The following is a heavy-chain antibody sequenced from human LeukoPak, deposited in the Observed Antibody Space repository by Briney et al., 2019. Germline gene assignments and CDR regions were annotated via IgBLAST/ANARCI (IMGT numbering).Heavy chain of an antibody. Sequence: GGSLRLSCAASGFTFSSYGMHWVRQAPGKGLEWVAVIWYDGSNKYYADSVKGRFTISRDNSKNTLYLQMNSLRAEDTAAYYCAKDDYYGSGSYYNAAILDYWGQGTLVTVSS. J-gene: IGHJ4*02. CDR3: AKDDYYGSGSYYNAAILDY. CDR2: IWYDGSNK. V-gene: IGHV3-33*06. CDR1: GFTFSSYG. D-gene: IGHD3-10*01.